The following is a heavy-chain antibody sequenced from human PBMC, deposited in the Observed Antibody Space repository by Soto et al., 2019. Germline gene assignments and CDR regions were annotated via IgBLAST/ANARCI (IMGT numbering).Heavy chain of an antibody. D-gene: IGHD2-2*01. CDR3: ATGPIGYCSSTSCYPKGAIDI. CDR1: GYTFTSYA. Sequence: ASVKVSCKASGYTFTSYAMHWVRQAPGQRLEWMGWINAGNGNTKYSQKFQGRVTITRDTSASTAYMELSSLRSEDTAVYYCATGPIGYCSSTSCYPKGAIDIWGQGTMVTVSS. J-gene: IGHJ3*02. V-gene: IGHV1-3*01. CDR2: INAGNGNT.